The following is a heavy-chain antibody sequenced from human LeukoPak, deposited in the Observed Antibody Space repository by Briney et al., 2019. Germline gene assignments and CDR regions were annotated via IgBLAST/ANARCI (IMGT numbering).Heavy chain of an antibody. D-gene: IGHD3-10*01. CDR2: IGASDGRT. CDR3: VRDKRFPDDVFDI. CDR1: GFTFSSYA. Sequence: GVSLRLSCAASGFTFSSYAMSWVRQAPGKGLEWVSAIGASDGRTWYADSVRGRFTISRDNFKNTLYVQINSLRAEDTAVYYCVRDKRFPDDVFDIWGQGTLVTVSS. J-gene: IGHJ3*02. V-gene: IGHV3-23*01.